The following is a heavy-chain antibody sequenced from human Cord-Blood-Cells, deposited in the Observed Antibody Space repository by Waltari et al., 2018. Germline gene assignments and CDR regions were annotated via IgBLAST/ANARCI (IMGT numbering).Heavy chain of an antibody. V-gene: IGHV3-30*18. CDR1: GFTFSSYG. D-gene: IGHD1-7*01. CDR3: AKDGAETTFDY. Sequence: QVQLVESGGGVVQPGRSLRLSCAASGFTFSSYGMHWVRQAPGKGLEWVAVISYDGSNKYYADSVKGRFTISRDNSKNTLYLQMNSLRAEDTAVYYCAKDGAETTFDYWGQGTLVTVSS. CDR2: ISYDGSNK. J-gene: IGHJ4*02.